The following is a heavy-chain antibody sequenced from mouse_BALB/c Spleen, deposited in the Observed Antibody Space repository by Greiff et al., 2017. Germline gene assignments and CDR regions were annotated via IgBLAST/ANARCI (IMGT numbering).Heavy chain of an antibody. CDR2: INPSNGGT. D-gene: IGHD1-2*01. CDR3: VTTATYYFDY. V-gene: IGHV1S81*02. Sequence: QVQLQQPGAELVKPGASVKLSCKASGYTFTSYYMYWVKQRPGQGLEWIGGINPSNGGTNFNEKFKSKATLTVDKSSSTAYMQLSSLTSEDSAVYYCVTTATYYFDYWGQGTTLTVSS. J-gene: IGHJ2*01. CDR1: GYTFTSYY.